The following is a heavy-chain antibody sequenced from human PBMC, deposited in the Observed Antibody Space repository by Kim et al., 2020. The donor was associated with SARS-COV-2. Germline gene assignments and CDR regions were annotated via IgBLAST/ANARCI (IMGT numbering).Heavy chain of an antibody. CDR2: IYYSGST. V-gene: IGHV4-59*13. Sequence: SETLSLTCTVSGGSISSYYWSWIRQPPGKGLEWIGYIYYSGSTNYNPSLKSRVTISVDTSKNQFSLKLSSVTAADTAVYYCASLLSYFDYWGQGTLVTVSS. CDR3: ASLLSYFDY. J-gene: IGHJ4*02. CDR1: GGSISSYY.